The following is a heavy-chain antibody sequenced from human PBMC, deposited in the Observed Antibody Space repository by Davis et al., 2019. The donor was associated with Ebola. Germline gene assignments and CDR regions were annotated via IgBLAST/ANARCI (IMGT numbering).Heavy chain of an antibody. CDR2: INHSGST. V-gene: IGHV4-34*01. Sequence: SQTLSLTCAVYGGSFSGYYWSWIRQPPGKGLEWLGEINHSGSTNYNPSLKSRVTISVDTSKNQFSLKLSSVTAADTAVYYCARGRGAYPSWFDPWGQGTLVTVSS. J-gene: IGHJ5*02. CDR1: GGSFSGYY. CDR3: ARGRGAYPSWFDP. D-gene: IGHD3-10*01.